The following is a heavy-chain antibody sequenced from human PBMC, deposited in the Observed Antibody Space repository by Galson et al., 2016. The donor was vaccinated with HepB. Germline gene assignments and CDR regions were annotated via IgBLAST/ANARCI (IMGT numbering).Heavy chain of an antibody. CDR3: ARAEDGDDNRYALDM. CDR2: IFHSGRV. Sequence: SETLSLTCAVSGGSITSSDWWSWVRQPPGQGLEWIGQIFHSGRVNYTPSLASRVTISVDTSKNQFSLKLTSVTAADTAVYYCARAEDGDDNRYALDMWGQGTMVTVSS. J-gene: IGHJ3*02. D-gene: IGHD5-12*01. V-gene: IGHV4-4*02. CDR1: GGSITSSDW.